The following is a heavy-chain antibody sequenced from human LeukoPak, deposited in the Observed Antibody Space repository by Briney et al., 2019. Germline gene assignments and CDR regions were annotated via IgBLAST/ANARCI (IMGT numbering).Heavy chain of an antibody. J-gene: IGHJ6*02. CDR2: IYYSGST. CDR1: GGSISSYY. V-gene: IGHV4-59*01. CDR3: ARDVLGSTYYYYGMDV. Sequence: SETLSLTCTVSGGSISSYYWSWIRQPPGKGLEWIGYIYYSGSTNYNPSLKSRVTISVDTSKNQFSLKLSSVTAADTAVYYCARDVLGSTYYYYGMDVWAKGPRSPSP. D-gene: IGHD3-10*02.